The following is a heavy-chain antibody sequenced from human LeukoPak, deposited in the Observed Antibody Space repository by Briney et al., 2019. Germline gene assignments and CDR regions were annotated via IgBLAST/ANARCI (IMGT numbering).Heavy chain of an antibody. CDR3: ARDAGGYDDTSGYSE. Sequence: ASVRVSCQTSGYTFTGYYIHWVRQAPGQGLEWMGWINPNSGDTNYAQRFQGRVTMTRDTSIRTVYMELSRLRSDDTAVYYCARDAGGYDDTSGYSEWGQGTLVSVSS. V-gene: IGHV1-2*02. D-gene: IGHD3-22*01. CDR1: GYTFTGYY. CDR2: INPNSGDT. J-gene: IGHJ4*02.